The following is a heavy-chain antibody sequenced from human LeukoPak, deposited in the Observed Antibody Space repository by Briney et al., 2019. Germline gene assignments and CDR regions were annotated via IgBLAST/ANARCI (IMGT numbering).Heavy chain of an antibody. CDR1: GFTVSSNY. J-gene: IGHJ4*02. CDR2: ISSSSSYI. D-gene: IGHD2-15*01. CDR3: ARSGFDY. V-gene: IGHV3-21*01. Sequence: GGSLRLSCAASGFTVSSNYMSWVRQAPGKGLEWVSSISSSSSYIYYADSVKGRFTISRDNAKNSLYLQMNSLRAEDTAVYYCARSGFDYWGQGTLVTVSS.